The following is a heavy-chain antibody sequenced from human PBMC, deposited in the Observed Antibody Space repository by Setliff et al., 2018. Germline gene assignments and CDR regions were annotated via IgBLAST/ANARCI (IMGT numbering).Heavy chain of an antibody. D-gene: IGHD3-3*01. CDR1: GGSIINSYY. Sequence: PSETLSLTCAVSGGSIINSYYWSWIRQPAGKGLEWIGEINHYGSTNYKSSLRSRVTISLDTSTNQFSLKLRSVAAADTAVYYCARLSWNGLRYYGLDVWGQGTTVTVSS. CDR2: INHYGST. V-gene: IGHV4-34*01. CDR3: ARLSWNGLRYYGLDV. J-gene: IGHJ6*02.